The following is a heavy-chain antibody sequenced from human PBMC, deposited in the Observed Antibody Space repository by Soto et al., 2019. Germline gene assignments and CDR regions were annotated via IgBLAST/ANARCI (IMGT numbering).Heavy chain of an antibody. Sequence: QVQLVQSGAEVKKPGASVKVSCKASGYTFTSYGISWVRQAPGQGLEWMGWISAYNGITKYAQKFQGRVTMTTDTSGSTAVKELRRLRSDDTGVYYCARAEKWVTGNMGGYWGQGTLVTVYS. V-gene: IGHV1-18*04. J-gene: IGHJ4*02. D-gene: IGHD1-20*01. CDR1: GYTFTSYG. CDR3: ARAEKWVTGNMGGY. CDR2: ISAYNGIT.